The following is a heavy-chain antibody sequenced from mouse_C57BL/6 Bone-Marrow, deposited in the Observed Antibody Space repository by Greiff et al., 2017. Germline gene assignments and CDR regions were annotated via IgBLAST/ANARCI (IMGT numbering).Heavy chain of an antibody. CDR2: IRNKANGYTT. CDR3: ARYDGSSAYWYFDV. CDR1: GFTFTAYY. V-gene: IGHV7-3*01. Sequence: DVMLVESGGGLVQPGGSLSLSCAASGFTFTAYYMSWVRQPPGKALEWLGFIRNKANGYTTEYSASVKGRFTISRDNSKSILYLQMNALRAEDSATYYCARYDGSSAYWYFDVWGTGTTVTVAS. J-gene: IGHJ1*03. D-gene: IGHD1-1*01.